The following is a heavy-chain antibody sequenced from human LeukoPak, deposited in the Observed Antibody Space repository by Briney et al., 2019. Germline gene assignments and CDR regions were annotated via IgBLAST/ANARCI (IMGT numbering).Heavy chain of an antibody. J-gene: IGHJ4*02. CDR1: GFTFSSYG. V-gene: IGHV3-33*01. Sequence: EGSLRLSCAASGFTFSSYGMHWVRQAPGKGLEWVAIIWYDGSNKYCADSVKGRFTISRDNSKDTLYLQMNSLRAEDTAVYYCARSREHGSGSYDSYYFDYWGQGTLVTVSS. D-gene: IGHD3-10*01. CDR3: ARSREHGSGSYDSYYFDY. CDR2: IWYDGSNK.